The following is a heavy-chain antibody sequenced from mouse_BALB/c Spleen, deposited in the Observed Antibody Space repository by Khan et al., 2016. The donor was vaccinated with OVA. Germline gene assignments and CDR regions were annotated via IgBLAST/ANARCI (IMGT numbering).Heavy chain of an antibody. CDR1: GFSFSSYS. J-gene: IGHJ2*01. Sequence: VQLKESGGGLVRPGGSLKLSCAASGFSFSSYSMSWVRQTPEKRLEWVATISSGGSYTYYPDSVKGRFTISRDNAKNTQHLQVNSLRSVDTAMYYSTGHRGYDGSSPYFDYWGQGTTLTVSS. V-gene: IGHV5-9-3*01. D-gene: IGHD1-1*01. CDR2: ISSGGSYT. CDR3: TGHRGYDGSSPYFDY.